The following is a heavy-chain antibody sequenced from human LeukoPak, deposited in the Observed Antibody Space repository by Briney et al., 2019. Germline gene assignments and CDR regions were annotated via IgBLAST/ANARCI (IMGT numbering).Heavy chain of an antibody. CDR2: IYYSGST. J-gene: IGHJ4*02. Sequence: SETLSLTCTVSGGSISSGGYYWSWIRQHPGKGLEWIGYIYYSGSTYNNPSLKSRVTISVDTSKNQFSLKLSSVTAADTAVYYCASYRGRQVEYSSSPPFDYWGQGTLVTVSS. CDR1: GGSISSGGYY. D-gene: IGHD6-6*01. V-gene: IGHV4-31*03. CDR3: ASYRGRQVEYSSSPPFDY.